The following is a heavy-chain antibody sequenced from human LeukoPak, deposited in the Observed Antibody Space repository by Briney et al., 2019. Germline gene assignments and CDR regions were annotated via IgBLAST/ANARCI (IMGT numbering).Heavy chain of an antibody. CDR1: GFTFSSFG. J-gene: IGHJ4*02. CDR2: ISYDGSNP. Sequence: GGSLRLSCAAPGFTFSSFGMHWVRQAPGKGLEWVAVISYDGSNPYYADSVKGRFTISRDNSKNTLYLQMNSLRAEDTAVYYCAKDHYDYIGGTYRDFDYWGQGTLVTVSS. CDR3: AKDHYDYIGGTYRDFDY. D-gene: IGHD3-16*02. V-gene: IGHV3-30*18.